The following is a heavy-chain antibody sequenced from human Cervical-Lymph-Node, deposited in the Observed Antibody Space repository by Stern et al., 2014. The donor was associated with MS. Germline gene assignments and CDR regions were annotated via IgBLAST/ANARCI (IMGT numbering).Heavy chain of an antibody. D-gene: IGHD2-21*02. CDR2: ISPNDGDA. V-gene: IGHV1-2*02. Sequence: QVQLVQSGAELKKPGASVKVSCKTSGYTFTGYQMHWVRQAPGQGLEWMGRISPNDGDASYAQKFQGRVTMTRDTSINTAYMELSSLRSDDTAVYYCARVCNGDVCKNFDYWGQGTLVTVSS. CDR1: GYTFTGYQ. J-gene: IGHJ4*02. CDR3: ARVCNGDVCKNFDY.